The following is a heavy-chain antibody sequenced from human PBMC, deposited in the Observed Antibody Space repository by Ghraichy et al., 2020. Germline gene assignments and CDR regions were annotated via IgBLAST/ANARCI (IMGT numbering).Heavy chain of an antibody. CDR1: GYTFTSYA. Sequence: ASVKVSCKASGYTFTSYAINWVRQAPGQGVEWMGWINTNTGNPTYAQGFTGRFVFSLDSSVTTSYLQISGLKVEDTAVYYCAREVGTAYCNGAYCYGIMRYWGQGTLITVSS. D-gene: IGHD2-15*01. J-gene: IGHJ4*02. CDR2: INTNTGNP. CDR3: AREVGTAYCNGAYCYGIMRY. V-gene: IGHV7-4-1*02.